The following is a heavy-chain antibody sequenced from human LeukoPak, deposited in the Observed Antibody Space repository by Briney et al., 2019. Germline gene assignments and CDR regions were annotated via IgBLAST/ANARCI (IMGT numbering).Heavy chain of an antibody. J-gene: IGHJ3*02. D-gene: IGHD3-22*01. CDR3: ARSFARRYYYYSSPRAFYI. CDR2: TYYGSKWYN. CDR1: GDRVSTNSAR. V-gene: IGHV6-1*01. Sequence: HTLSLTCAISGDRVSTNSARWHWITQSPSRGLEWLGRTYYGSKWYNDYAESVKSRINIHPDTSKNQFSLQLNAVSPEDTAVYYCARSFARRYYYYSSPRAFYIWGQGTMVTVSS.